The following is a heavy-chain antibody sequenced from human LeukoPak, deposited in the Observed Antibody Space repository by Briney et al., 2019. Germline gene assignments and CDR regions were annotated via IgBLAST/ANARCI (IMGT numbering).Heavy chain of an antibody. V-gene: IGHV3-30*18. D-gene: IGHD2-8*01. J-gene: IGHJ4*02. CDR2: ISYGGSNK. Sequence: GGSLRLSCAASGFTFSSSGMHWVRQAPGKGLEWVAVISYGGSNKYYADSVKGRFTFSRDNSKNTLYLQMNSLRAEDTAVYYCAKEYCSNSVCHSLDYWGQGTLVTVSS. CDR1: GFTFSSSG. CDR3: AKEYCSNSVCHSLDY.